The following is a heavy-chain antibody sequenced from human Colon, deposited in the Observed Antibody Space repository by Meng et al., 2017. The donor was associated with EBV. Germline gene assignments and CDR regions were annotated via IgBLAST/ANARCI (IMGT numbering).Heavy chain of an antibody. Sequence: GQLPQWGAGLLKPSESLSLTCTVYGGSFSDSYWTWIRQPPGKGLEWIGEINHVGSTTYNPSLKSRVTISVDTSKNQFSLKLSSVTAADAAVYYCASSDCSGGTCYLDCWGQGTLVTVFS. D-gene: IGHD2-15*01. J-gene: IGHJ4*02. CDR2: INHVGST. CDR1: GGSFSDSY. CDR3: ASSDCSGGTCYLDC. V-gene: IGHV4-34*01.